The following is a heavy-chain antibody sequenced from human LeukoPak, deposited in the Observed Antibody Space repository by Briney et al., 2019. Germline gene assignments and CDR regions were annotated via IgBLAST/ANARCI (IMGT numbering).Heavy chain of an antibody. CDR3: ARQRTYTSNWPDY. CDR1: GYSFTTYW. V-gene: IGHV5-51*01. CDR2: IYPGDSDS. Sequence: GESLKISCKASGYSFTTYWIGWVRQMPGKGLEWMGIIYPGDSDSGYSPSFQGQVTISADKSISTAYLQWSSLQASDTAMYYCARQRTYTSNWPDYWGQGTLVTVSS. D-gene: IGHD4-11*01. J-gene: IGHJ4*02.